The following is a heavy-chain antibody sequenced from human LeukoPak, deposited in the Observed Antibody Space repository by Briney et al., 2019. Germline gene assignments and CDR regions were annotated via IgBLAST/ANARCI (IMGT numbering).Heavy chain of an antibody. V-gene: IGHV4-34*01. CDR1: GGSISSYY. CDR2: INHSGST. J-gene: IGHJ5*02. Sequence: KPSETLSLTCTVSGGSISSYYWSWIRQPPGKGLEWIGEINHSGSTNYNPSLKSRVTISVDTSKNQFSLKLSSVTAADTAVYYCASWYSSGWYGYNWFDPWGQGTLVTVSS. CDR3: ASWYSSGWYGYNWFDP. D-gene: IGHD6-19*01.